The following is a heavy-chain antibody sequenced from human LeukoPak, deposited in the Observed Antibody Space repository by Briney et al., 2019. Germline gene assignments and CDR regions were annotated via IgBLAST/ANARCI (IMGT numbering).Heavy chain of an antibody. CDR2: INSDGTMT. CDR3: ARGLAVAGNCLDG. D-gene: IGHD6-19*01. CDR1: GFTPRNYW. J-gene: IGHJ6*02. Sequence: GGSLRLSCGACGFTPRNYWMHWVRHSPGKGVVWVSRINSDGTMTNYADSVEGRFTISRDNAKNTLHLQMNSLRAEDTSVYYCARGLAVAGNCLDGWGQGTTVTVSS. V-gene: IGHV3-74*01.